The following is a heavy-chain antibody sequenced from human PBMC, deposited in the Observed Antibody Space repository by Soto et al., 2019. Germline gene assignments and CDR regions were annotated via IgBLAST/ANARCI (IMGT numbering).Heavy chain of an antibody. D-gene: IGHD3-10*01. CDR2: IHPSGGST. V-gene: IGHV1-46*03. Sequence: QVQLVQSGAEVKKPGASVELSCKASGYAFTSYYVHWVRQAPGQGLEWMGIIHPSGGSTTYAQKFRGRVIMSRDTATSTVYMELRRLTSEDTAVYFCARDALFGSGSYVTSWLDSWGQGTLVTVSS. CDR1: GYAFTSYY. CDR3: ARDALFGSGSYVTSWLDS. J-gene: IGHJ5*01.